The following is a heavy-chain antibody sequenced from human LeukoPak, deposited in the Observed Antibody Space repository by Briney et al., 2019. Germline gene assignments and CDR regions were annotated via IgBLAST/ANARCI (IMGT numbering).Heavy chain of an antibody. V-gene: IGHV3-74*01. D-gene: IGHD6-19*01. CDR3: ARGRAVAANYYFDY. CDR2: INSDGSWT. Sequence: GGSLRLSCAASGNYWMHWVRQAPGKGLVWVSHINSDGSWTSYADSVKGRFTISRDNAKNSLYLQMNSLRAEDTAVYYCARGRAVAANYYFDYWGQGTLVTVSS. CDR1: GNYW. J-gene: IGHJ4*02.